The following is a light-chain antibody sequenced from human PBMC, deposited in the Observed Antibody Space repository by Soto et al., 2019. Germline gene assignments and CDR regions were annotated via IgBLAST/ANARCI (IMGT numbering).Light chain of an antibody. CDR2: AAS. CDR3: QHYNSYPPWT. V-gene: IGKV1-5*01. CDR1: QTISSW. Sequence: DIQMTQSPSTLSGSVGDRVTITCRASQTISSWLAWYQQKPGKAPNLLICAASSLQTGVPSRFSGSGSGTDFTLTISSLQPDDFATYYCQHYNSYPPWTFGQGTKVDIK. J-gene: IGKJ1*01.